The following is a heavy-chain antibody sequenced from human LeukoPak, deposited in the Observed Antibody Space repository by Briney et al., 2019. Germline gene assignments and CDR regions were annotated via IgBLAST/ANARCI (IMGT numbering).Heavy chain of an antibody. CDR1: LFSFSSYR. V-gene: IGHV3-48*01. CDR2: ISTSSGTI. Sequence: GGSLRLSCAHSLFSFSSYRMSRVCQAPRRGLEWVSCISTSSGTIYYADSVKGQYIISRDNAKNSLLLQMNGLRGEDRAVYYCARDGYFDYWGQGTLVTVSS. J-gene: IGHJ4*02. CDR3: ARDGYFDY.